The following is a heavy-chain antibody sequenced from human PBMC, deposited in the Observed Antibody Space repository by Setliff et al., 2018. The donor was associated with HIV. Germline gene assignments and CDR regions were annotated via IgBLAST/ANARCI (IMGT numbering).Heavy chain of an antibody. Sequence: ASVKVSCKASGYTFAGYGIHWVRQAPGQGLEWMGRSIPILGIGNDEQAQKFKGRVTFTADKSTSTVYMELSSLRSEDTAVYYCARCGAGEWHLYMDVWGKGTAVTVSS. D-gene: IGHD3-16*01. V-gene: IGHV1-69*04. CDR2: SIPILGIG. CDR1: GYTFAGYG. J-gene: IGHJ6*03. CDR3: ARCGAGEWHLYMDV.